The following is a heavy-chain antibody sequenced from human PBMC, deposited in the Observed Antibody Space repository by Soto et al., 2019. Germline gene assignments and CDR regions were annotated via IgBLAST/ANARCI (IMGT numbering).Heavy chain of an antibody. CDR3: AREYPAAFDI. V-gene: IGHV4-59*01. D-gene: IGHD2-2*01. CDR2: IYYSGST. J-gene: IGHJ3*02. Sequence: TSETLSLTCTVSGGSISSYYWSWIRQPPGKGLEWIGYIYYSGSTNYNPSLKSRVTISVDTSKNQFSLKLSSVTAADTAVYYCAREYPAAFDIWGQGTMVTVSS. CDR1: GGSISSYY.